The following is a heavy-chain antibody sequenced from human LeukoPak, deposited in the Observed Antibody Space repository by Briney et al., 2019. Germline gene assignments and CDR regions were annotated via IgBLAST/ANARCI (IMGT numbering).Heavy chain of an antibody. V-gene: IGHV4-59*08. D-gene: IGHD2-2*01. J-gene: IGHJ5*02. CDR1: GGSISSDY. CDR2: IYYSGST. Sequence: PSETLSLTCTVSGGSISSDYWSWIRQPPGKGLEWIGYIYYSGSTNYNPSLKSRVTISVDTSKNRFSLKLSSVTATDTAVYYCARFSSTTSTPFGPWGQGTLVTVSS. CDR3: ARFSSTTSTPFGP.